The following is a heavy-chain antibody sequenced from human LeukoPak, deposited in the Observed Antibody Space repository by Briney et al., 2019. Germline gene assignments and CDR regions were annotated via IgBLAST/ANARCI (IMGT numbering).Heavy chain of an antibody. CDR3: AKDIFRGSSPSPDMDV. CDR1: GFTFRNFA. J-gene: IGHJ6*04. Sequence: GGSLRLSCTASGFTFRNFAMSWVRQSPGKGLEWVSTISASDDSTYYADSVKGRFTISRDNSKNTLYLQMNSLRAEDTAMFYCAKDIFRGSSPSPDMDVWGKGTTVTVSS. V-gene: IGHV3-23*01. D-gene: IGHD3-3*01. CDR2: ISASDDST.